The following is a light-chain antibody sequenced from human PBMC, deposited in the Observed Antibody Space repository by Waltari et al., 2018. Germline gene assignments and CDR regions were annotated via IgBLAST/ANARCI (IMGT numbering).Light chain of an antibody. J-gene: IGLJ3*02. Sequence: QSALTQPRSVSGSPGQSVTISCTGTSSDVGGYNYVSWYQQHPGKAPTLMIYDVSKRPSWVPDRFSGSKSGNTASLTISGLQAEDEADYYCCSYAGSSLVFGGGTKLTVL. CDR2: DVS. CDR1: SSDVGGYNY. CDR3: CSYAGSSLV. V-gene: IGLV2-11*01.